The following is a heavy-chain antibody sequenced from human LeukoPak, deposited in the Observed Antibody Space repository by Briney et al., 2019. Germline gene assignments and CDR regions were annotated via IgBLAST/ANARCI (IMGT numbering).Heavy chain of an antibody. CDR3: ARGTIAVAAGTLGFDY. D-gene: IGHD6-19*01. CDR1: GGSISSYY. Sequence: SETLSLTCTVSGGSISSYYWSCIPQPPGKGLEWVGYIYYSGSTNYNPSLKSRVTISVDTSKNQFSLKLSSVTAADTAVYYCARGTIAVAAGTLGFDYWGQGTLVTVSS. J-gene: IGHJ4*02. V-gene: IGHV4-59*01. CDR2: IYYSGST.